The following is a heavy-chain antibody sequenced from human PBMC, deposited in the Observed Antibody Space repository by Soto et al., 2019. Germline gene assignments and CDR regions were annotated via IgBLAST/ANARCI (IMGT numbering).Heavy chain of an antibody. CDR3: ARATGSNNPFDS. D-gene: IGHD2-15*01. V-gene: IGHV3-74*01. CDR2: ISSDGSST. J-gene: IGHJ4*02. CDR1: GFTFSTYW. Sequence: EVQLVESGGGLVQPGGSLRLSCVASGFTFSTYWMHWVRQGPGRGLVWVSRISSDGSSTTYADSVKGRFTTSRDNARNTLYLQMDSLRAEDTAIYYCARATGSNNPFDSWGQGTLVTVSS.